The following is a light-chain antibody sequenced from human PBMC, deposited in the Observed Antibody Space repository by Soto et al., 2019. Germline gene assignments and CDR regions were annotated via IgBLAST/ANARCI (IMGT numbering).Light chain of an antibody. V-gene: IGKV1-9*01. J-gene: IGKJ5*01. CDR1: QDMNTY. CDR3: QQRSNWPHP. Sequence: DIQLTQSPSFLSASVGDRVTITFLASQDMNTYIAWYQHTPGKAPKLLIYDASNRATGIPARFSGSGSGTDFTLTISSLEPEDFAVYYCQQRSNWPHPFGQGTRLEIK. CDR2: DAS.